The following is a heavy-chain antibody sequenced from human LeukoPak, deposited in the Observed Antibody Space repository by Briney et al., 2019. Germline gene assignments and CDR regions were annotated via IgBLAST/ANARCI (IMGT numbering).Heavy chain of an antibody. V-gene: IGHV1-18*01. Sequence: ASVKVSCKASGYTFTSYGISWVRQAPGQGLEWMGWISAYNGNTNYAQKLQGRVTMTTDTSTSTAYMELRSLRSDDTAVYYCARGGKVQLWFGLATYPDYFDYWGQGTLVTVSS. CDR2: ISAYNGNT. J-gene: IGHJ4*02. D-gene: IGHD5-18*01. CDR1: GYTFTSYG. CDR3: ARGGKVQLWFGLATYPDYFDY.